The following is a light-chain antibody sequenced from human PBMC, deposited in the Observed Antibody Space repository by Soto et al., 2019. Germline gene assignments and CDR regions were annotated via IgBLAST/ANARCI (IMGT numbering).Light chain of an antibody. J-gene: IGLJ3*02. CDR2: STN. V-gene: IGLV8-61*01. Sequence: QTVVTQEPSFSVSPGGTVTLTCDLSSGSVSTSYYPSWYQQTPGQAPRTLIYSTNTRSSGVPDRFSGSILGNKAALTITGAQADDESDYYCVLYMGSGIPVFGGGTKLTVL. CDR1: SGSVSTSYY. CDR3: VLYMGSGIPV.